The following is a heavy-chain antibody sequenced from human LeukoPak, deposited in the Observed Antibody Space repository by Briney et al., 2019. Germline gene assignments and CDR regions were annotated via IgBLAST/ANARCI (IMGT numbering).Heavy chain of an antibody. V-gene: IGHV3-30-3*01. CDR3: ARDSFRAGIAPVTKIPRGPFDY. D-gene: IGHD3-22*01. CDR2: MSFDGSNK. CDR1: GFTFNNYA. Sequence: GGSLRLSCAASGFTFNNYAMHWVRQAPGKGMEWVAVMSFDGSNKYYADSVKGRFTISRDNSKNTLYLQMNSLRGEDTAVYYCARDSFRAGIAPVTKIPRGPFDYWGQGTLVTVSS. J-gene: IGHJ4*02.